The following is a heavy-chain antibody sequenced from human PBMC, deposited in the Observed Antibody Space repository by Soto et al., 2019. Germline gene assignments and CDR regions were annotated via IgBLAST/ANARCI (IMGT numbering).Heavy chain of an antibody. J-gene: IGHJ3*02. CDR2: IIXIFGKX. CDR1: GATFSRYA. Sequence: SVKVSCKASGATFSRYAISWVRQAPGQVLECMGGIIXIFGKXNYAKKSQGRXXITADESXXKAYLELSRLRSEETAVYYCARDDDTLYDPFDIWGQGTMVTVSS. CDR3: ARDDDTLYDPFDI. V-gene: IGHV1-69*01. D-gene: IGHD3-16*02.